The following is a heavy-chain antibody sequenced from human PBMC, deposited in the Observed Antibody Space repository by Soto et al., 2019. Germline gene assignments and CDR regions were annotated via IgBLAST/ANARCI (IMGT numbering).Heavy chain of an antibody. CDR2: ISCHGRNK. D-gene: IGHD2-15*01. V-gene: IGHV3-30*04. CDR3: ARELRGGGGRGYCSGGSCYYYYYGMDV. J-gene: IGHJ6*02. Sequence: WGSLRLSCASSGFTFSSYAMRWVRQAPGKGLDSVPVISCHGRNKYYADSVKGRFTISRDNAKNTLYRQMNSLRAEDTAVYYCARELRGGGGRGYCSGGSCYYYYYGMDVWGQGTTVTVSS. CDR1: GFTFSSYA.